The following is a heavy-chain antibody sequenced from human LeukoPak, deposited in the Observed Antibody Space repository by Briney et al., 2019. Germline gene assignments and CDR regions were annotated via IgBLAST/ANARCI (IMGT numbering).Heavy chain of an antibody. CDR1: GGTFSSYT. Sequence: SVKVSCKASGGTFSSYTISWVRQAPGQGLEWMGGIIPIFGTANYAQKFQGRVTITADKSTSTAYMELSSLRSEDTAVYYCARARAVRGYSYGAFDYWGQGTLVTVSS. CDR2: IIPIFGTA. CDR3: ARARAVRGYSYGAFDY. J-gene: IGHJ4*02. D-gene: IGHD5-18*01. V-gene: IGHV1-69*06.